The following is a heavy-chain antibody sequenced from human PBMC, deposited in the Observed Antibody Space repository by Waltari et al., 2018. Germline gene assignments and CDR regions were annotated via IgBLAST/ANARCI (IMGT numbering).Heavy chain of an antibody. CDR1: GFSFSSYG. D-gene: IGHD5-18*01. Sequence: EVQLVESGGGLVQPGGSLRLSCAASGFSFSSYGMNWVRQAVGKGLEWVSGISGSGGNTYYADSVKGRFTISRDNSKSTLSLQMNSVRADDTAVYYCARGAAYSRFDYWGQGTLVIVSS. CDR3: ARGAAYSRFDY. V-gene: IGHV3-23*04. CDR2: ISGSGGNT. J-gene: IGHJ4*02.